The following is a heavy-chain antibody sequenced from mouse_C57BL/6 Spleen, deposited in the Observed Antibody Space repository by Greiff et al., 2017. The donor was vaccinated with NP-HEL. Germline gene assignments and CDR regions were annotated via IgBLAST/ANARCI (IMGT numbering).Heavy chain of an antibody. Sequence: EVHLVESGGGLVKPGGSLKLSCAASGFTFSDYGMHWVRQAPEKGLEWVAYISSGSSTIYYADTLKGRFTISRDNAKNTLFLQMTSLRSEDTAMYYCARLESNYDYYAMDYWGQGTSVTVSS. V-gene: IGHV5-17*01. CDR1: GFTFSDYG. D-gene: IGHD2-5*01. CDR2: ISSGSSTI. CDR3: ARLESNYDYYAMDY. J-gene: IGHJ4*01.